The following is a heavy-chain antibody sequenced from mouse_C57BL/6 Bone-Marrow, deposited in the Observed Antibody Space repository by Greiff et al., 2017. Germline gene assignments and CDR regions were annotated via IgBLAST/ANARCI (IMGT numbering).Heavy chain of an antibody. CDR2: IDPSDSET. D-gene: IGHD3-2*02. V-gene: IGHV1-52*01. J-gene: IGHJ4*01. Sequence: QVQLKQPGAELVRPGSSVKLSCKASGYTFTSYWMHWVKQRPIQGLEWIGNIDPSDSETHYNQKFKDKATLTVDKSSSTAYMQLSSLTSEDSAVYYCARRTAQGKDAMDYWGQGTSVTVSS. CDR1: GYTFTSYW. CDR3: ARRTAQGKDAMDY.